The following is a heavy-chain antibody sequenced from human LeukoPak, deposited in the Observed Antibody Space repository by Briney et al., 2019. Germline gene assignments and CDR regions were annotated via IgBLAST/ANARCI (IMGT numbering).Heavy chain of an antibody. V-gene: IGHV3-23*01. CDR1: GFTFRDHY. J-gene: IGHJ4*02. CDR3: AKDWAYYGDALN. D-gene: IGHD4-17*01. Sequence: PGGSLRLSCAASGFTFRDHYMSWVRQAPGKGLEWVSAISGSGGSTYYADSVKGRFTISRDNSKNTLYLQMNSLRAEDTAVYYCAKDWAYYGDALNWGQGTLVTVSS. CDR2: ISGSGGST.